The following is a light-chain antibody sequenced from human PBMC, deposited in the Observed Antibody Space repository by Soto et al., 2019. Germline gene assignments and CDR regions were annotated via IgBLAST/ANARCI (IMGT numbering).Light chain of an antibody. CDR2: GAS. Sequence: EIVMTHSPATLSVSPGERATLSCRASQSVSNNLAWYQQKPGQAPRLLIYGASTRATAIPARFSGSGSGTEFTLTISSLQSEDFATYYCQQSYSTPRTFGQGTKVEIK. J-gene: IGKJ1*01. CDR3: QQSYSTPRT. V-gene: IGKV3-15*01. CDR1: QSVSNN.